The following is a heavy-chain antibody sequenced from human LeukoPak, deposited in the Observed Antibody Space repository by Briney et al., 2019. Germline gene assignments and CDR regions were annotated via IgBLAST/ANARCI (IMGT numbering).Heavy chain of an antibody. CDR3: ARDKFRGYFDY. D-gene: IGHD3-10*01. CDR1: GFTFSNYG. V-gene: IGHV3-30*03. CDR2: ISFDGSNK. Sequence: GGSLRLSCAASGFTFSNYGIHWVRQAPGKGLEWVAVISFDGSNKYYADSVKGRFTIPRDNSKNTVYVQMNSLRAGDTAVYYCARDKFRGYFDYWGQGTLVTVSS. J-gene: IGHJ4*02.